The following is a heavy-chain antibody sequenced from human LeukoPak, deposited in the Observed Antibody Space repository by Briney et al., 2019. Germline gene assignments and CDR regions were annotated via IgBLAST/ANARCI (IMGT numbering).Heavy chain of an antibody. CDR3: ARVYFGRVPAAKRYYYYYMDV. V-gene: IGHV4-39*07. D-gene: IGHD2-2*01. CDR2: IFYTGST. Sequence: SETLSLTCTVSSGSISTSNYYWGWVRQPPGKALEWIGNIFYTGSTYYSPSLKSRVTISLDTSRNQFSLRLNSVTAADTAVYYCARVYFGRVPAAKRYYYYYMDVWGKGTTVTVSS. CDR1: SGSISTSNYY. J-gene: IGHJ6*03.